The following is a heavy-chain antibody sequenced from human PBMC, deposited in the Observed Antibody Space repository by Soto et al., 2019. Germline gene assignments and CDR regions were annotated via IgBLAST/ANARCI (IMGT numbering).Heavy chain of an antibody. J-gene: IGHJ4*02. D-gene: IGHD3-10*01. V-gene: IGHV3-23*01. CDR1: GFTFSSYA. CDR2: ISGNGDRT. Sequence: GGSLRLSCAASGFTFSSYAMSWVRQAPGKGLEWVSGISGNGDRTYYADAVKGRFTVSRDNSRNTLYLQMNSLRAEDTAVYYCAKKVYFNMVRGVECYFDYWGQGTLVTVSS. CDR3: AKKVYFNMVRGVECYFDY.